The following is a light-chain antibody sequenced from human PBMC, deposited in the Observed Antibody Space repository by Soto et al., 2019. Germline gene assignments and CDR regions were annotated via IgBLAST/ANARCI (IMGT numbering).Light chain of an antibody. CDR3: QQYSTSLT. CDR1: ESVGSN. V-gene: IGKV3-15*01. CDR2: GAS. J-gene: IGKJ4*02. Sequence: EIFMTQSPATLSVSPGEKVILSCRASESVGSNLAWYQQKPGQATRLLIRGASTRATGVPARFSGSGSGTEFTLTISSLQSEDFAVYYCQQYSTSLTFGGGTTLEIK.